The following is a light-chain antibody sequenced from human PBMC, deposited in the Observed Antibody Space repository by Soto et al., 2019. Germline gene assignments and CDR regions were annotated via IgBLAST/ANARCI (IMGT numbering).Light chain of an antibody. CDR3: QQYHTSSFT. V-gene: IGKV1-5*01. CDR2: DAS. Sequence: DILMTQSPSTLSASVGDRVTITCRASQTISSWLAWYQQKPGKAPTLLIYDASTLERGVPSRFSGTGSGTEFTLSIDSLQPDDFATYYCQQYHTSSFTFGQGTRLEIK. CDR1: QTISSW. J-gene: IGKJ5*01.